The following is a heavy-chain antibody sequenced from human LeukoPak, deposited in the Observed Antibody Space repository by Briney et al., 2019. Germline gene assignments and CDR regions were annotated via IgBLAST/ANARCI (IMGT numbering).Heavy chain of an antibody. CDR1: GGSISGYY. D-gene: IGHD4-11*01. CDR3: ARGGTTTVTDGAFDY. Sequence: SETLSLTCTVSGGSISGYYWSWSRQPPGKGLEWIGYIYYSGSTNYNPSLKSQVTISVDTSKSQFSLRLSSVTAADTAVYYCARGGTTTVTDGAFDYWGQGTLVTVSS. CDR2: IYYSGST. J-gene: IGHJ4*02. V-gene: IGHV4-59*01.